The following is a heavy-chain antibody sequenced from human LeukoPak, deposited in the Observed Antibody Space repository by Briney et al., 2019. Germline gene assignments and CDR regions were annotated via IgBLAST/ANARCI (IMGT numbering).Heavy chain of an antibody. V-gene: IGHV4-4*02. CDR2: VHLSGAS. D-gene: IGHD1-26*01. CDR3: TRESGAFSPFGF. CDR1: GGXISGTNC. J-gene: IGHJ4*02. Sequence: SETLSLTCVVSGGXISGTNCWSWVRQPPGQGLEWIGEVHLSGASNYNPSLKSRVNMSIDKSKNQLSLELTSVTAADTAIYYCTRESGAFSPFGFWGQGTLVTVSS.